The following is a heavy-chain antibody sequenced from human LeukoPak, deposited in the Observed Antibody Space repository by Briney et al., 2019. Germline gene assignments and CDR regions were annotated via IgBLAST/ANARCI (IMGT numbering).Heavy chain of an antibody. CDR2: INHSGST. Sequence: NPSETLSLTCAVYGGSFSGYYWSWIRQPPGKGLEWIGEINHSGSTNYNPSLKSRVTISVDTSKNQFSLKLSSVTAADTAVYYCARGRREWELRRGEWWDYYFDYWGQGTLVTVSS. CDR3: ARGRREWELRRGEWWDYYFDY. J-gene: IGHJ4*02. D-gene: IGHD1-26*01. CDR1: GGSFSGYY. V-gene: IGHV4-34*01.